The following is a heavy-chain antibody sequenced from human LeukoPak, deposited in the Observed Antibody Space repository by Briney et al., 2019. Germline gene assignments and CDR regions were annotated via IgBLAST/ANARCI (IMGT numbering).Heavy chain of an antibody. J-gene: IGHJ4*02. CDR1: GGTFSSYA. D-gene: IGHD2-21*02. CDR3: ARNHVTSNYFDY. CDR2: IIPIFGTA. V-gene: IGHV1-69*13. Sequence: ASVKVSCKASGGTFSSYAISWVRQAPGQGLEWMGGIIPIFGTANYAQKFQGRVTITADESTSTAYMELSSLRTEDTAVYYCARNHVTSNYFDYWGQGTLVTVSS.